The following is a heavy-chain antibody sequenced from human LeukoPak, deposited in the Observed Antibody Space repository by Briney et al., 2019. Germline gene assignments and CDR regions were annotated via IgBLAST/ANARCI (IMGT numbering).Heavy chain of an antibody. J-gene: IGHJ4*02. D-gene: IGHD6-13*01. CDR1: GFTFSSYA. CDR3: AKRSSKRSSSWVGGFGY. Sequence: GGSLRLSCAASGFTFSSYAMSWVRQAPGKGLEWVSDISGSGGSTYYADSVKGRFTISRDNSKNTLYLQMNSLRAEDTAVYYCAKRSSKRSSSWVGGFGYWGQGTLVTVSS. V-gene: IGHV3-23*01. CDR2: ISGSGGST.